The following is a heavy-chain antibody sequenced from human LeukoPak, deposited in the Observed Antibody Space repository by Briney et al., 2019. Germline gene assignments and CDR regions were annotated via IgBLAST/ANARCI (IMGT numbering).Heavy chain of an antibody. D-gene: IGHD5-12*01. CDR3: ANVDAGDY. Sequence: GGSLRLSCAASGFAFSTYGMNRVRQAPGKGLEWVSYITSRSTIYYADSVKGRFTISRDNVKNSLYLEMNSLRDDDTAVYYCANVDAGDYWGQGTLVTVSS. J-gene: IGHJ4*02. CDR1: GFAFSTYG. CDR2: ITSRSTI. V-gene: IGHV3-48*02.